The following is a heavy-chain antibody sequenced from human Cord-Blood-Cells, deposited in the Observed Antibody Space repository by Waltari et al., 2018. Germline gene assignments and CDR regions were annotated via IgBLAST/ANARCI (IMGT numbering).Heavy chain of an antibody. CDR3: ARDLGWRFSERPYDIVVVPAATGGWFDP. D-gene: IGHD2-2*01. J-gene: IGHJ5*02. V-gene: IGHV4-4*07. CDR1: GGSISSYY. Sequence: QVQLQESGPGLVTPSETLSLTCTVSGGSISSYYWSGFRQPARKGREWIGCIYTSGSTNYNPSLKSRVTMSVDTSKNQFSLKLSSVTAADTAVYYCARDLGWRFSERPYDIVVVPAATGGWFDPWGQGTLVTVSS. CDR2: IYTSGST.